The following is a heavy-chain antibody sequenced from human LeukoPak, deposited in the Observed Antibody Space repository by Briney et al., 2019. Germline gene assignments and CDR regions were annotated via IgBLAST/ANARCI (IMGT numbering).Heavy chain of an antibody. J-gene: IGHJ4*02. Sequence: SETLSLTCAVHGGSFSGYYWSWIRQPPVKGLEWIVEINQSGSTNYKSSLKSRVTTSVHTSKNQFSLKLNSVTAADTAVYYCARDLLTGPGRPLHEYWGQGTLVTVSS. CDR3: ARDLLTGPGRPLHEY. CDR1: GGSFSGYY. D-gene: IGHD3-9*01. CDR2: INQSGST. V-gene: IGHV4-34*01.